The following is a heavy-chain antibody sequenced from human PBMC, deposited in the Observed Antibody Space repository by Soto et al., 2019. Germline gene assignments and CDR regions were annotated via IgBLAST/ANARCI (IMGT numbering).Heavy chain of an antibody. CDR3: ARDPRIYSDPYYFDY. Sequence: SETLSLTCTVAGGSIRSFYLSWIRQPPGKGLEWIGYIYYYGNTNYNPSLKSRVTISVDTSKNQFSLKLSSVTAADTAVYYCARDPRIYSDPYYFDYWGQGTLVTVSS. CDR2: IYYYGNT. V-gene: IGHV4-59*01. CDR1: GGSIRSFY. D-gene: IGHD4-17*01. J-gene: IGHJ4*02.